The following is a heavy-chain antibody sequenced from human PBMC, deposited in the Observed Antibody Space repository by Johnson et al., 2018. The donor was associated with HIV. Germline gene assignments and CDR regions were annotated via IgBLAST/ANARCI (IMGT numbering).Heavy chain of an antibody. J-gene: IGHJ3*02. Sequence: QVQLVESGGGVVQPGRSLRLSCAASGFTFSSYTMYWVRQAPGKGLEWVAVISYEGSNKYYADSVKGRITISRDNSKYTVYLQMNSLRVEDTAVYYCARAGAVGFDAFDIWGQGTMVTVSS. CDR2: ISYEGSNK. V-gene: IGHV3-30*04. CDR3: ARAGAVGFDAFDI. CDR1: GFTFSSYT. D-gene: IGHD6-19*01.